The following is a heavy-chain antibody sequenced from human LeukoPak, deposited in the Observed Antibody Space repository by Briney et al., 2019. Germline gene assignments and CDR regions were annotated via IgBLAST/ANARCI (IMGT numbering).Heavy chain of an antibody. D-gene: IGHD3-10*01. CDR3: ARDRKGILAKDAFDI. J-gene: IGHJ3*02. CDR1: GDSVSSNSAA. CDR2: TYYRSKWYN. Sequence: SQTFSLTCAISGDSVSSNSAAWNWIRQSPSRGLEWLGRTYYRSKWYNNYAESVKSRITINPDTSKNQFFLQLHSLTPEDTAVYYCARDRKGILAKDAFDIWGQGTVVTVS. V-gene: IGHV6-1*01.